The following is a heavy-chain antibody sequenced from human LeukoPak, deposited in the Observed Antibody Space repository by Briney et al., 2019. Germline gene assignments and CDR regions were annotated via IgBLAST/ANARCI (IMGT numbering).Heavy chain of an antibody. D-gene: IGHD6-13*01. Sequence: SETLSLTCTVSGGSISSYYWSWIRQPPGKGLEWIGYIYYSGSTNYNPSLKSRVAISVGTSKNQFSLKLSSVTAADTAVYYCASGLRIAAAAPYLNVWGQGTTVTVSS. CDR1: GGSISSYY. J-gene: IGHJ6*02. CDR3: ASGLRIAAAAPYLNV. V-gene: IGHV4-59*08. CDR2: IYYSGST.